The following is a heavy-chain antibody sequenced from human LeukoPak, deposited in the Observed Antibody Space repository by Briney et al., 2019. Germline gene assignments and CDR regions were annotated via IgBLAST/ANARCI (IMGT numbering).Heavy chain of an antibody. CDR1: GFIVSSNS. D-gene: IGHD3-10*01. CDR2: IYGGGSA. J-gene: IGHJ4*02. V-gene: IGHV3-53*01. CDR3: ARGAGGSGSYPNDY. Sequence: GGSLRLSCAASGFIVSSNSMSWVRQAPGKGLQWVSVIYGGGSAYYADSVKGRFTISRDNSKNTVCLQMNSLRAEDTAVYYCARGAGGSGSYPNDYWGQGTLVTVSS.